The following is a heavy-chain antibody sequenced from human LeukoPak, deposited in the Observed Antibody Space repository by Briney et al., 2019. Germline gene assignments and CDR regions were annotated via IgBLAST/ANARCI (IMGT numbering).Heavy chain of an antibody. CDR1: GIAVSNNH. CDR2: IYTGGIT. V-gene: IGHV3-53*01. J-gene: IGHJ4*02. D-gene: IGHD6-13*01. CDR3: ARDHAPAGGGLDF. Sequence: GGSLRLSCAASGIAVSNNHIAWVRQAPGKGLEWVSVIYTGGITYYADSVEGRFFVSRDTSRNIVYLQMNDLKVEDTALYYCARDHAPAGGGLDFWGQGTHVTVSS.